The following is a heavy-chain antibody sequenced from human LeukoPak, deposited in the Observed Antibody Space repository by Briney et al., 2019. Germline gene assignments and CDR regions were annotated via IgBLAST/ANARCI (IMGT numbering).Heavy chain of an antibody. V-gene: IGHV4-59*08. D-gene: IGHD5-12*01. CDR2: IYCDGST. J-gene: IGHJ4*02. Sequence: SETLSLNCTVSGDSISSYYWSWIRQPPGKGLEWIAYIYCDGSTKYNPSLKSRVIISLDTSKNQFSLKLSSVTAADTAVYYCAGHSWINLYFDYWGQGTLVAVSS. CDR1: GDSISSYY. CDR3: AGHSWINLYFDY.